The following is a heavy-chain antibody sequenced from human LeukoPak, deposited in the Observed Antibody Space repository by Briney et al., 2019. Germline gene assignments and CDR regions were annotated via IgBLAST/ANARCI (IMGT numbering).Heavy chain of an antibody. CDR2: INHSGST. D-gene: IGHD2-2*01. V-gene: IGHV4-34*01. J-gene: IGHJ5*02. Sequence: SETLSLTCAVCGGSFSGYYWSWIRQPPGKGLEWIGEINHSGSTNYNPSLKSRVTISVDTSKNQFSLKLSSVTAADTAVYYCARGEDGIVVVPAAIRNNWFDPWGQGTLVTVSS. CDR1: GGSFSGYY. CDR3: ARGEDGIVVVPAAIRNNWFDP.